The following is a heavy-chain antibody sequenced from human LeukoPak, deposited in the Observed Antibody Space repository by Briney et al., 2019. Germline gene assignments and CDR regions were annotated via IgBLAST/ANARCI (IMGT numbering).Heavy chain of an antibody. V-gene: IGHV3-30*03. CDR2: ISYDGSNK. D-gene: IGHD2-2*01. CDR3: ARIDIVVVPAANRGVFDY. Sequence: GGSLRLSCAASGFTFSSYGMHWVRQAPGKGLEWVAVISYDGSNKYHADSVKGRFTISRDNAKNSLYLQMNSLRAEDTAVYYCARIDIVVVPAANRGVFDYWGQGTLVTVSS. J-gene: IGHJ4*02. CDR1: GFTFSSYG.